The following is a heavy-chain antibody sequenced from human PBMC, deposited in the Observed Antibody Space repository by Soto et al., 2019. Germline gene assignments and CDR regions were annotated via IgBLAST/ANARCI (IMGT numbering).Heavy chain of an antibody. CDR1: GFTFSSYA. Sequence: QVQLVESGGGVVQPGRSLRLSCAASGFTFSSYAMHWVRQAPGKGLEWVAVISYDGSNKYYADSVKGRFTISRDNSKNTLYLQMNSLRAEDTAVYYCAREQVATIPFDYWGQGTLVTVSS. CDR3: AREQVATIPFDY. D-gene: IGHD5-12*01. J-gene: IGHJ4*02. CDR2: ISYDGSNK. V-gene: IGHV3-30-3*01.